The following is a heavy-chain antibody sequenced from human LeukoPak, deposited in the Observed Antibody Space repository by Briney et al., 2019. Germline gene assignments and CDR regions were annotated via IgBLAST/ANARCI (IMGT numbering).Heavy chain of an antibody. CDR1: GFTVSSNY. Sequence: PGGSLRLSCAASGFTVSSNYMTWVRQAPGKGLEWVSAISGSGGSTYYADSVKGRFTISRDNSKNTLYLQMNSLRAEDTAVYYCAKDHSYYGSGSYDTRFDYWGQGTLVTVSS. CDR3: AKDHSYYGSGSYDTRFDY. J-gene: IGHJ4*02. D-gene: IGHD3-10*01. V-gene: IGHV3-23*01. CDR2: ISGSGGST.